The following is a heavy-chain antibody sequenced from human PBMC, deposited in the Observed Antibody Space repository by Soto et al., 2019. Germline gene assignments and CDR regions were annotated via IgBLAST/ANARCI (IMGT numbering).Heavy chain of an antibody. Sequence: EGQLLESGGGLVQPVGSLRLSCAASGFTFIDYAMSWVRQGPGKELEWASGISGVGGSTYYPDSLKGRFTISRDNSKNSVYLQRNNLTAGDTAVYFCATQRVGSSWYRDFDLWGQGTLVTVSS. CDR1: GFTFIDYA. CDR3: ATQRVGSSWYRDFDL. V-gene: IGHV3-23*01. D-gene: IGHD6-13*01. J-gene: IGHJ4*02. CDR2: ISGVGGST.